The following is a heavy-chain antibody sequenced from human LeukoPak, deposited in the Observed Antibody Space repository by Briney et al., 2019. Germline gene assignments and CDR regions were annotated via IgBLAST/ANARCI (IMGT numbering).Heavy chain of an antibody. V-gene: IGHV1-2*02. Sequence: VSVKVSCKASGYTFTGYYMHWVRQAPGQGLEWMGWINPNSGGTNYAQKFQGRVTMTRDTSISTAYMELSRLRSDDTAVYYCARGHIVVVMYDYWGQGTLVTVSS. CDR1: GYTFTGYY. D-gene: IGHD2-21*01. CDR3: ARGHIVVVMYDY. J-gene: IGHJ4*02. CDR2: INPNSGGT.